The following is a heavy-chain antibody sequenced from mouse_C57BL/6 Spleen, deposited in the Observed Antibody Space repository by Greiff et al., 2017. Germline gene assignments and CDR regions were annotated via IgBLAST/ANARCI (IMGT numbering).Heavy chain of an antibody. CDR2: IDPSDSET. V-gene: IGHV1-52*01. J-gene: IGHJ2*01. Sequence: VQLQQPGPELVRPGSSVKLSCKASGYTFTSYWMHWVKQRPITGLEWIGNIDPSDSETHYNQKFKDKATLTVDKSSSPAYMQLNSLTSEDSAVYDCAWVYYYGNSHYCDYWGQGTTLTVSS. CDR1: GYTFTSYW. CDR3: AWVYYYGNSHYCDY. D-gene: IGHD1-1*01.